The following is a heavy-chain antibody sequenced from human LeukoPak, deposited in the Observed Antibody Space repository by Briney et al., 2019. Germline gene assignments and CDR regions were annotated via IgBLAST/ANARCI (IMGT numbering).Heavy chain of an antibody. Sequence: ASVKVSCKASGYTVTGYYMHWVRQAPRQGLEWMGWINPNSGGTNYAQTFQGGVTMTRDTSISTAYMELSRLRSDDTAVYYCARDSGSGWQYWGQGTLVTVSS. J-gene: IGHJ4*02. CDR1: GYTVTGYY. V-gene: IGHV1-2*02. D-gene: IGHD6-19*01. CDR2: INPNSGGT. CDR3: ARDSGSGWQY.